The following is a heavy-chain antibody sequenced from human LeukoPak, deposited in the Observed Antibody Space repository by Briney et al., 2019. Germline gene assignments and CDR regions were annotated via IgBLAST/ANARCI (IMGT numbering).Heavy chain of an antibody. V-gene: IGHV3-23*01. CDR3: ARVGQYYDFWSGFDF. Sequence: GGSLRLSCAASGFTFSAYAMTWVRQAPGKGLEWVSIIRGNGGGTYYADSVKSRFNIFRDNTENTLYLQINSRRVDDTAVYYCARVGQYYDFWSGFDFWGQGALVIVSS. D-gene: IGHD3-3*01. J-gene: IGHJ4*02. CDR2: IRGNGGGT. CDR1: GFTFSAYA.